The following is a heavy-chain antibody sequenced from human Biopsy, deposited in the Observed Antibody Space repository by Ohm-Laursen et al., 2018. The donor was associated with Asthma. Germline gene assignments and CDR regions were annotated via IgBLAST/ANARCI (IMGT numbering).Heavy chain of an antibody. CDR1: SGSGGYMRSGNYY. V-gene: IGHV4-39*01. D-gene: IGHD6-13*01. J-gene: IGHJ6*02. CDR2: IYYSGTT. Sequence: SDTLPLTCSLSSGSGGYMRSGNYYWGWIRQPPGKGLEWIGSIYYSGTTYYTPSLESRVTVSADTSKNQFSLKLTSVTAADTAVYYCVRGSSSWHHGPFHYYYGLDVWGQGTTATVSS. CDR3: VRGSSSWHHGPFHYYYGLDV.